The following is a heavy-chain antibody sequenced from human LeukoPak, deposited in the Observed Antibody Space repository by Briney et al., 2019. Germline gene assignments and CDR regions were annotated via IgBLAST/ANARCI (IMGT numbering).Heavy chain of an antibody. CDR3: AIWASGNY. D-gene: IGHD3-10*01. V-gene: IGHV3-7*01. CDR2: MDPSGSQK. CDR1: GFTFNRSW. J-gene: IGHJ4*02. Sequence: GGSLRLSCAASGFTFNRSWMNLVRQAPGKGLEWVANMDPSGSQKRYVDSVKGRFTISKDNPGTSLYLEMNSLRTEDTAIYYCAIWASGNYWGQGTLVTVSS.